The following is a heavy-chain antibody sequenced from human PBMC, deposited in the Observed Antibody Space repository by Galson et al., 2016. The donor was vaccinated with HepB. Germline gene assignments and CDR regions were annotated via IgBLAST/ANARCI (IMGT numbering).Heavy chain of an antibody. J-gene: IGHJ4*02. Sequence: SLRLSCAASGFTFSTYALHWVRQAPGKGLEWVAGISYDGRSKNYADSVKGRFTISRDNFNNTLYLQMNTLRPEDTAVYFCARIPYNAYFDYWGQGTLVTVSS. D-gene: IGHD1-14*01. CDR1: GFTFSTYA. V-gene: IGHV3-30*01. CDR3: ARIPYNAYFDY. CDR2: ISYDGRSK.